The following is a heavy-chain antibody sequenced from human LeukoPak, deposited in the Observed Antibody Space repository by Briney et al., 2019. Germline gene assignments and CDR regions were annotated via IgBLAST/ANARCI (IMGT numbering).Heavy chain of an antibody. J-gene: IGHJ4*02. Sequence: ASVKVSCKASGGTFSSYAISWVRQAPGQGLEWMGGIIPIFGTANYAQKFQGRVTITADESTSTAYMELSSLRSEDTGVYYCAKDGDCSGGSCYDYWGQGTLVTVSS. V-gene: IGHV1-69*13. CDR3: AKDGDCSGGSCYDY. CDR2: IIPIFGTA. CDR1: GGTFSSYA. D-gene: IGHD2-15*01.